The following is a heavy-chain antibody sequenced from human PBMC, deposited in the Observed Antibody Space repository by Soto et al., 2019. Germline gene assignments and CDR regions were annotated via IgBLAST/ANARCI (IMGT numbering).Heavy chain of an antibody. CDR1: GGSFSGYY. J-gene: IGHJ5*02. CDR2: INHSGST. CDR3: ARGSWSYGSGSYYPRWFDP. Sequence: PSETLSLTCAVYGGSFSGYYWSWIRQPPGKGLEWIGEINHSGSTNYNPSLKSRVTISVDTSKNQFSLKLSSVTAADTAVYYCARGSWSYGSGSYYPRWFDPWRQGTLVTVSS. D-gene: IGHD3-10*01. V-gene: IGHV4-34*01.